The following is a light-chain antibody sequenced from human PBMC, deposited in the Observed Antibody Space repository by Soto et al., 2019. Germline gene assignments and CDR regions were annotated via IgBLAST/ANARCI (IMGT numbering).Light chain of an antibody. J-gene: IGLJ2*01. CDR3: CSYAGSSPFVV. V-gene: IGLV2-23*03. Sequence: QSVLTQPASVSGSPGQSITISCTGTSSDVGSYNLVSWYQQHPGKAPKLMIYEGSKRPSGVSNRFSGSKSGNTASLTIAGLQAEDEAGYYSCSYAGSSPFVVFGGGAKVTVL. CDR1: SSDVGSYNL. CDR2: EGS.